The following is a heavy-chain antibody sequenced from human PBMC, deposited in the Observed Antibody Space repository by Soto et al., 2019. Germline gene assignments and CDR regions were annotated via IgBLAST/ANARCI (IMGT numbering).Heavy chain of an antibody. V-gene: IGHV3-21*01. Sequence: GWSLRLSCAASGFTFSSYSMNWVRQAPGKGLEWVSSISSSSSYIYYADSVERRFTISRDNAKNSLYLQMNSLRAEDTAVYYCARSNVVVPAAIYWFDPWGQGTLVTVSS. J-gene: IGHJ5*02. CDR2: ISSSSSYI. D-gene: IGHD2-2*02. CDR3: ARSNVVVPAAIYWFDP. CDR1: GFTFSSYS.